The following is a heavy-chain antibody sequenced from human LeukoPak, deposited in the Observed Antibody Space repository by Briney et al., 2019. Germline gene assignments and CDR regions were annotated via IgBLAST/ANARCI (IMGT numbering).Heavy chain of an antibody. Sequence: ASVKVSCKASGFTFSSYAFHWVRQAPGQGLEWLGSINGGSETTRLSDRFQGRVSITRDTSATTAYVDLSRLASDDTAVYFCARGDWRWYLDLWGRGTLVTVSS. D-gene: IGHD2-21*01. CDR2: INGGSETT. J-gene: IGHJ2*01. CDR3: ARGDWRWYLDL. V-gene: IGHV1-3*01. CDR1: GFTFSSYA.